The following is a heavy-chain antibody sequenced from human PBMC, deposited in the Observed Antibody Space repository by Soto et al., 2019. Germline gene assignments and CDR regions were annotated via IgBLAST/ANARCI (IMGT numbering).Heavy chain of an antibody. CDR3: AKQYYDFWSAVAY. CDR1: GFTFSNYA. Sequence: EVQVLESGGGLVQPGGSLRLSCAASGFTFSNYAVTWVRQAPGKGLEWVSAISGSGGNTYYADSVKGRFTISRDNSNNTLYLQVNSLRAEDTAVYYCAKQYYDFWSAVAYWGQGTLVTVSS. D-gene: IGHD3-3*01. CDR2: ISGSGGNT. J-gene: IGHJ4*02. V-gene: IGHV3-23*01.